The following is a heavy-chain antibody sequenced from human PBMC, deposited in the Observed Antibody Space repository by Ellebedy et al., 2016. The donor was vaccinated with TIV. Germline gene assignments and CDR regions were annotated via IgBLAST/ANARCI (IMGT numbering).Heavy chain of an antibody. CDR2: IYYSGST. D-gene: IGHD6-13*01. Sequence: SETLSLXCTVSGGSISSYYWSWIRQPPGKGLEWIGYIYYSGSTNYNPSLKSRVTISVDTSKNQFSLKLSSVTAADTAVYYCARGLGTAAGTVGYWGQGTLVTVSS. CDR1: GGSISSYY. V-gene: IGHV4-59*01. CDR3: ARGLGTAAGTVGY. J-gene: IGHJ4*02.